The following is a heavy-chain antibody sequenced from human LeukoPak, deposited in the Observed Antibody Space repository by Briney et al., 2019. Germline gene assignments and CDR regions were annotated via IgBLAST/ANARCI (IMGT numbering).Heavy chain of an antibody. Sequence: PSETLSLTCAVYGGSFSGYYWSWIRQPPGKGLEWIGEINHSGSTNYNPSLKSRVTISVDTSKNQFCLKLSSVTAADTAVYYCARAPYSSSFFDYWGQGTLVTVSS. D-gene: IGHD6-13*01. V-gene: IGHV4-34*01. CDR3: ARAPYSSSFFDY. J-gene: IGHJ4*02. CDR2: INHSGST. CDR1: GGSFSGYY.